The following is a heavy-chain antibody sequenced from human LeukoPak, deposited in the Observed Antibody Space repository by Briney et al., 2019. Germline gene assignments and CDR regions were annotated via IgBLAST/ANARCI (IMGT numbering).Heavy chain of an antibody. V-gene: IGHV3-30-3*01. J-gene: IGHJ4*02. CDR3: ARGAVAGIFAFDY. CDR2: ISYDGSNK. D-gene: IGHD6-19*01. CDR1: GFTFSSYA. Sequence: WGSLRLSCAASGFTFSSYAMHWVRQAPGKGLEWVAVISYDGSNKYYADSVKGRFTISRDNSKNTLYLQMNSLRAEDTAVYYCARGAVAGIFAFDYWGQGTLVTVSS.